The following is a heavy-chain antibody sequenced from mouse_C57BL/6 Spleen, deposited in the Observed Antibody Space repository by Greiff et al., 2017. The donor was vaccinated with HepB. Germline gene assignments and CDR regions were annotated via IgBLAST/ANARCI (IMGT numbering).Heavy chain of an antibody. J-gene: IGHJ2*01. V-gene: IGHV1-69*01. D-gene: IGHD3-2*02. Sequence: QVQLQQPGAELVMPGASVKLSCKASGYTFTSYWMHWVKQRPGQGLEWIGEIDPSDSYTNYNQKFKGKSTLTVDKSSSTAYMQLSSLTSEDSAVYYCARALDSSGYPYYFDYWGQGTTLTVSS. CDR3: ARALDSSGYPYYFDY. CDR2: IDPSDSYT. CDR1: GYTFTSYW.